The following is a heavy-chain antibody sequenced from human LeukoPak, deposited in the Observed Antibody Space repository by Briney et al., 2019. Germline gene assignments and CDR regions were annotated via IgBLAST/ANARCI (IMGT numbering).Heavy chain of an antibody. V-gene: IGHV3-23*01. CDR2: ISGSGGST. Sequence: GGSLRLSCAASGFTFSSYGMSWVRQAPGKGREWVSAISGSGGSTYYADSVKGRFTISRDNSKNPLYLQMNSLIAEDTAVYYCAARVAVAGRSFDYWGQGTLVTVSS. J-gene: IGHJ4*02. D-gene: IGHD6-19*01. CDR1: GFTFSSYG. CDR3: AARVAVAGRSFDY.